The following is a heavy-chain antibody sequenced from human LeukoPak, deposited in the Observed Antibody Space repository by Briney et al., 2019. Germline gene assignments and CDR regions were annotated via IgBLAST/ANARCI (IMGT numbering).Heavy chain of an antibody. CDR3: ARHVTLGMATTKSVYYFDY. V-gene: IGHV5-51*01. Sequence: RGESLKISCKGSGYRFTSYWIGWVRQMPGKGLEWMGIIYPGDSDTRYSPSFQGQVTISADKSISTAYLQWSSLKASDTAMYYCARHVTLGMATTKSVYYFDYWGQGTLVTVSS. J-gene: IGHJ4*02. D-gene: IGHD5-24*01. CDR2: IYPGDSDT. CDR1: GYRFTSYW.